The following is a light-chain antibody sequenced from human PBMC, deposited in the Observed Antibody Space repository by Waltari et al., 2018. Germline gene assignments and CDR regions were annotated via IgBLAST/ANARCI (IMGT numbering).Light chain of an antibody. Sequence: QSVLTQPPSASGAPGQRVTISCSGSRSNIGSRSVNWYQQLPGTAPKLLIYSDNQRPSGVPDRFSGYKSGTSASLAISGLQSEDEADYYCAAWDDSLDSRWVFGGGTKLIVL. CDR2: SDN. V-gene: IGLV1-44*01. J-gene: IGLJ3*02. CDR1: RSNIGSRS. CDR3: AAWDDSLDSRWV.